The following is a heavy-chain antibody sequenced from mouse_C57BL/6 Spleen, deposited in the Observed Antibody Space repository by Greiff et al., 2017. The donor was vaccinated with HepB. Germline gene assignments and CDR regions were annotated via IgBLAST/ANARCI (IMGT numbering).Heavy chain of an antibody. J-gene: IGHJ4*01. CDR2: IYPGDGDT. CDR3: AREGRTAQATAMDY. V-gene: IGHV1-82*01. D-gene: IGHD3-2*02. Sequence: VQLQQSGPELVKPGASVKISSRASAYAFGSSWRNWVKQGRGRGLEGIGRIYPGDGDTNYNGKFKGKATLTADKSSSTAYMQLSSLTSEDSAVYFCAREGRTAQATAMDYWGQGTSVTVSS. CDR1: AYAFGSSW.